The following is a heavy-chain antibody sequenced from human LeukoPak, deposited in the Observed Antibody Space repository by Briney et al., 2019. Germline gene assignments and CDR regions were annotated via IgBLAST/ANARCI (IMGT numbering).Heavy chain of an antibody. CDR2: ISGSGGST. D-gene: IGHD3-10*01. V-gene: IGHV3-23*01. CDR3: AKSVFSRSYYNGAAFDI. CDR1: GFTFSSYA. Sequence: GGSLRLSCAASGFTFSSYAMSWVRQAPGKGLEWVSAISGSGGSTYYADSVKGRFTISRDNSKNTLYLQMNSLRAEDTAVYYCAKSVFSRSYYNGAAFDIWGQGTMVTVSS. J-gene: IGHJ3*02.